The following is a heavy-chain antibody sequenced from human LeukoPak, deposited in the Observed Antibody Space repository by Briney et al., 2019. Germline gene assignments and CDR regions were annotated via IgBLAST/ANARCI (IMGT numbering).Heavy chain of an antibody. CDR2: FYYSGST. D-gene: IGHD3-16*02. V-gene: IGHV4-39*07. Sequence: SETLSLTCTVSGGSISSSNYYWGWIRQPPGKGLECIGSFYYSGSTFYNPSLKRRVTISGDTSKNQFSLKLSSVTAADTAVYYCATSFYDYVWGSYPHPTTIDYWGQGTLVTVSS. J-gene: IGHJ4*02. CDR1: GGSISSSNYY. CDR3: ATSFYDYVWGSYPHPTTIDY.